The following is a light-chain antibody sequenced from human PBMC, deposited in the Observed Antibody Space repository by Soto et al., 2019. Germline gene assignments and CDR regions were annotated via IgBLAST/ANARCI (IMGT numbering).Light chain of an antibody. V-gene: IGKV3-11*01. CDR2: DAS. J-gene: IGKJ4*01. Sequence: EMVLTQSPTTLSLSPGERATLSCRASQSVSSYFAWYQQKPGQAPRLLIYDASTRAAGIPARFSGSGSGTDFTLTISSLEPADFAVYYCQQRSDWPLTFGGGTKVEIK. CDR1: QSVSSY. CDR3: QQRSDWPLT.